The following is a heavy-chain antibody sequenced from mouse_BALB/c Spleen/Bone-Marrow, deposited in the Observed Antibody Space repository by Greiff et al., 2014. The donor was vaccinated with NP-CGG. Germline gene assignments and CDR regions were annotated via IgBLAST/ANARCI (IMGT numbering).Heavy chain of an antibody. CDR2: ISYSGST. CDR3: ARSRDYYGNSLDY. D-gene: IGHD2-1*01. Sequence: VELKQSGPSLVKPSQTLSLPCSVTGDSITSGYWNWIRKFPGNKIEYMGYISYSGSTYYNPSLKSRISITRDTSKNQYYLQLNSVTTEDTATYYCARSRDYYGNSLDYWGQGTTLTVSS. CDR1: GDSITSGY. J-gene: IGHJ2*01. V-gene: IGHV3-8*02.